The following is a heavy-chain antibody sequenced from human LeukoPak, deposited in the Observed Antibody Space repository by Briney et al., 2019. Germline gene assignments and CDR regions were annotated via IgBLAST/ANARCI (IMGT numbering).Heavy chain of an antibody. J-gene: IGHJ6*02. V-gene: IGHV1-8*01. CDR1: GFTFTSHD. CDR3: ARRVYYYYGMDV. Sequence: ASVKVSCKASGFTFTSHDYNWVRQATGQGLEWMGWMNPNSGNTGYAQKFQGRVTMTRNTSISTAYMELSSLRSEDTAVYYCARRVYYYYGMDVWGQGTTVTVSS. CDR2: MNPNSGNT.